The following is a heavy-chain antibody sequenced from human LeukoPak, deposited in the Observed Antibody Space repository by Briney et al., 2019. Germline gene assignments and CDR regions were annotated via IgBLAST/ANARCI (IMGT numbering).Heavy chain of an antibody. V-gene: IGHV1-46*01. CDR1: GYTFTNYY. CDR2: MNPSGGST. D-gene: IGHD3-10*01. CDR3: ARVFGADYYYHGMDV. Sequence: ASVTVSYKASGYTFTNYYMHWVRQAPGQGHELMGIMNPSGGSTSHAQKFQGRVTMIRDTSTSTVYMELSSLRSEDTAVYYCARVFGADYYYHGMDVWGQGTTVTVSS. J-gene: IGHJ6*02.